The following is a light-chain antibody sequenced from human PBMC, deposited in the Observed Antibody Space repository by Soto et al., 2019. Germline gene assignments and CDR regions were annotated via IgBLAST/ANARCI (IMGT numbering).Light chain of an antibody. CDR3: QQYNNYGSWT. J-gene: IGKJ1*01. CDR2: KAS. Sequence: DIQMTQSPSTLSASVGDRVTITCRASQSISGWLAWYQQKPGKAPKLLIYKASTLESGVPSRFSGSGSGTEFTLTISSLQPDDFAKYYCQQYNNYGSWTFGQGTRVEIK. V-gene: IGKV1-5*03. CDR1: QSISGW.